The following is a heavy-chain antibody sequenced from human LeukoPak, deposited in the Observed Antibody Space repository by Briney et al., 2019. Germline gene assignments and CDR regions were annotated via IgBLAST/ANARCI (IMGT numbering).Heavy chain of an antibody. J-gene: IGHJ5*02. CDR1: GGSISSGGYY. V-gene: IGHV4-31*03. CDR3: AFEDYGLGFDP. CDR2: IYYSGST. Sequence: SETLSLTCTVSGGSISSGGYYWSWIRQHPGKGLEWIGYIYYSGSTYYNPSLKSRVTISVDTSKNQFSLKLSSVTAADTAGYYCAFEDYGLGFDPWGQGTLVTVSS. D-gene: IGHD4-17*01.